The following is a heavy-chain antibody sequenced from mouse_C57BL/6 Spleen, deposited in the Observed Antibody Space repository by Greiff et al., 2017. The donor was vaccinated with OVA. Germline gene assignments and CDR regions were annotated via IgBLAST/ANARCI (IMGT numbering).Heavy chain of an antibody. CDR3: ARSLGQDYAMDY. V-gene: IGHV1-69*01. D-gene: IGHD4-1*01. J-gene: IGHJ4*01. Sequence: QVQLQQPGAELVMPGASVKLSCKASGYTFTSYWTHWVKQRPGQGLEWIGEIDPSDSYTNYNQKFKGKSTLTVDKSSSTAYMQLSSLTSEDSAVYYCARSLGQDYAMDYWGQGTSVTVSS. CDR1: GYTFTSYW. CDR2: IDPSDSYT.